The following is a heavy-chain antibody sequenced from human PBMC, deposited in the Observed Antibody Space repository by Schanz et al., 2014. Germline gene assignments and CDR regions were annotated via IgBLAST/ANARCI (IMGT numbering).Heavy chain of an antibody. Sequence: EVQLLESGGTVVQPGGSLRVSCAASGFVFRTFAMYWVRQAPGKGLEWVSAITGSGSKTYYADSVKGRFTIARDNSKNTVYLQMNSLRAEDTAIYYCAKDLAAVGVFDYWGQGSLXTVSS. J-gene: IGHJ4*02. CDR2: ITGSGSKT. D-gene: IGHD6-13*01. V-gene: IGHV3-23*01. CDR1: GFVFRTFA. CDR3: AKDLAAVGVFDY.